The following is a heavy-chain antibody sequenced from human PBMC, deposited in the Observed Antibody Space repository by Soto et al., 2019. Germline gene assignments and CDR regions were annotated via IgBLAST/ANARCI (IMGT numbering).Heavy chain of an antibody. Sequence: TXXTLSLLFTVSGGTINSGSYYWGWIRQPPGKGLEWIGSIYYSGRNYYNPSLNSRVTISVDTSENQFSLKLPSVTAADTAVYFCARHRTSGSDFWGQGTLVTVSS. D-gene: IGHD6-19*01. J-gene: IGHJ4*02. CDR1: GGTINSGSYY. V-gene: IGHV4-39*01. CDR2: IYYSGRN. CDR3: ARHRTSGSDF.